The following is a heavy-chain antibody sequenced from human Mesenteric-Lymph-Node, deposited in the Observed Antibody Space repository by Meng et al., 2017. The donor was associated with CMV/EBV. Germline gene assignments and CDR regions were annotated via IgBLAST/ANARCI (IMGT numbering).Heavy chain of an antibody. CDR3: ASSIYSATDY. CDR1: GYPFTTYA. CDR2: INAGHGNT. J-gene: IGHJ4*02. V-gene: IGHV1-3*01. Sequence: KVSCKASGYPFTTYAMHGVRQAPGQRLEWMRWINAGHGNTKYSQKFRGRVTITRDTSASTAYMELSSLRSEDTAVYYCASSIYSATDYWGQGTLVTVSS. D-gene: IGHD2-15*01.